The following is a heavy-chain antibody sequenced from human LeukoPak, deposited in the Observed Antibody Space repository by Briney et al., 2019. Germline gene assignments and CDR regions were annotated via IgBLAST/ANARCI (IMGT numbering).Heavy chain of an antibody. CDR1: GGSFSGYY. CDR2: INHSGST. J-gene: IGHJ4*02. V-gene: IGHV4-34*01. D-gene: IGHD6-13*01. CDR3: ARIHGPLYSRENYFDY. Sequence: SETLSLTCAVYGGSFSGYYWSWIRQPPGKGLEWIGEINHSGSTNYNPSLKSRVTISVDTSKNQFSLKLSSVTAADTALYYCARIHGPLYSRENYFDYWGQGTLVTVSS.